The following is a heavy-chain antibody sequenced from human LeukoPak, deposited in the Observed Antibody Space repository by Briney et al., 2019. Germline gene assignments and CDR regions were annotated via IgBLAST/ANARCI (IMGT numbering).Heavy chain of an antibody. Sequence: GGSLRLSCAASGFTVSSNYMSWVRQAPGKGLEWVSVIYSGGSTYYADSVKGRFTISRDNSRNTLFLQMNSLRAEDTAVYYCARGGGLAVAGRPSDYWGQGTLVTVSS. CDR1: GFTVSSNY. D-gene: IGHD6-19*01. J-gene: IGHJ4*02. V-gene: IGHV3-53*01. CDR2: IYSGGST. CDR3: ARGGGLAVAGRPSDY.